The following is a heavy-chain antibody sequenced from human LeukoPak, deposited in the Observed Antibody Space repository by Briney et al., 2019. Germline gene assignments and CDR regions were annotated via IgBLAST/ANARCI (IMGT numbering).Heavy chain of an antibody. V-gene: IGHV3-66*01. Sequence: GGSLRLSCAASGFTVSSNYMSWVRQAPGKGLEWVSVIYSGGSTYYADSVKGRFTISRDNSKNTLYLQMNSLRAEDTAVYYRARDLASHSGWYPWGQGALVTVSS. CDR2: IYSGGST. CDR3: ARDLASHSGWYP. J-gene: IGHJ5*02. D-gene: IGHD6-19*01. CDR1: GFTVSSNY.